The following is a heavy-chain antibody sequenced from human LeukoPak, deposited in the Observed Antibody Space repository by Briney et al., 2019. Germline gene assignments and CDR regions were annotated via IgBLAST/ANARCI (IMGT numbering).Heavy chain of an antibody. CDR2: IDYSGST. J-gene: IGHJ5*02. CDR3: ARDQYYYGSGSYYNWFDP. CDR1: GDSISSYY. D-gene: IGHD3-10*01. Sequence: SETLSLTCTVSGDSISSYYWSWIRQPPGKGLEWIGYIDYSGSTNYNPSLKSRVTISVDTSKNQFSLKLSSVTAADTAVYYCARDQYYYGSGSYYNWFDPWGQVTLVTVSS. V-gene: IGHV4-59*01.